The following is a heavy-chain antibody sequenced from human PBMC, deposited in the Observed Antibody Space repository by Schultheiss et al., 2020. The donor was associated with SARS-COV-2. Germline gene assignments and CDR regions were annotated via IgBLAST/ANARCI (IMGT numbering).Heavy chain of an antibody. J-gene: IGHJ6*02. V-gene: IGHV1-2*06. CDR3: AKDDQYFDYYYGMDV. CDR2: INPNRGGT. D-gene: IGHD2/OR15-2a*01. CDR1: GYTFTKYF. Sequence: ASVKVSCKASGYTFTKYFTQWVRQAPGQGLEWMGRINPNRGGTNYAQKFQGRVTMTRDTSISTAYMELSRLRSDDTAVYYCAKDDQYFDYYYGMDVWGQGTTVTVSS.